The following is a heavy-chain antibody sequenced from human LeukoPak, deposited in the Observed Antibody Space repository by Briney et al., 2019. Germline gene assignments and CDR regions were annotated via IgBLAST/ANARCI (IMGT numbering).Heavy chain of an antibody. J-gene: IGHJ3*02. CDR3: TRAIEGAFDI. CDR1: GFTFGGYA. V-gene: IGHV3-49*04. CDR2: IRSKAYGGTT. Sequence: PGGSLRLSCTASGFTFGGYAMTWVRQAPGKWLEWVGFIRSKAYGGTTEYAASVKGRFTLSRDDSKSIAYLQMNSLKTEDTAVYYCTRAIEGAFDIWGQGTMVTVSS.